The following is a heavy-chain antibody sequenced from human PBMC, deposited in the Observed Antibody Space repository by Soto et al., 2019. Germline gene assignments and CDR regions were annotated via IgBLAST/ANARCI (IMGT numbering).Heavy chain of an antibody. J-gene: IGHJ6*02. CDR2: INHSGST. V-gene: IGHV4-34*01. CDR3: ARLLGSSWYYYYGMDV. CDR1: GGSFSGYY. Sequence: SETLSLTCAVYGGSFSGYYWSCIRQPPGKGLEWIGEINHSGSTNYNPSLKSRVTISVDTSKNQFSLKLSSVTAADTAVYYCARLLGSSWYYYYGMDVWGQGTTVT. D-gene: IGHD6-13*01.